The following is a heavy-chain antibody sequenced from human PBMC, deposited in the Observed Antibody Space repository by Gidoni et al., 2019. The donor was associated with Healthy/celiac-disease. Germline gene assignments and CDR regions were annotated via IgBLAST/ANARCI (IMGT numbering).Heavy chain of an antibody. CDR3: ARHAIYCSGGSCRLGDFDY. Sequence: QLQLQESGPGLVKPSETLSLTCTVSGGSISSSSYYWGWIRQPPGKGLEWIGSIDYSGSTYYNPSLKSRVTISVDTSKNQVSLKLSSVTAADTAVYYCARHAIYCSGGSCRLGDFDYWGQGTLVTVSS. V-gene: IGHV4-39*01. CDR1: GGSISSSSYY. J-gene: IGHJ4*02. CDR2: IDYSGST. D-gene: IGHD2-15*01.